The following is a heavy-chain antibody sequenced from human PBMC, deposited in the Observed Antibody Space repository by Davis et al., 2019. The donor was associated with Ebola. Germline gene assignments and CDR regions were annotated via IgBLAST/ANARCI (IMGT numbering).Heavy chain of an antibody. CDR3: AKDLSGWYSFDY. D-gene: IGHD6-19*01. Sequence: GGSLRLSCAASGFTFRSYAMSWVRQAPGKGLEWVSAISGSGGSTYYADSVKGRFTISRDNSKNTLYLQMNSLRAEDTAVYYCAKDLSGWYSFDYWGQGTLVTVSS. V-gene: IGHV3-23*01. J-gene: IGHJ4*02. CDR2: ISGSGGST. CDR1: GFTFRSYA.